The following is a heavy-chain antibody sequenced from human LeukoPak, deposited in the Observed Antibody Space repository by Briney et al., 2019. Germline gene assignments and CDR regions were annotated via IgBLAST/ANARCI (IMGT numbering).Heavy chain of an antibody. D-gene: IGHD2-15*01. CDR1: GFTVSSNY. V-gene: IGHV3-53*04. Sequence: GGSLRLSCAASGFTVSSNYMSWVRQAPGKGLEWVSVIYGGGSTYYADSVKGRFTISRHNSKNTLYLQMNSLRAEDTAVYYCARDWPYSRYYGMDVWGQGTRSPSP. J-gene: IGHJ6*02. CDR2: IYGGGST. CDR3: ARDWPYSRYYGMDV.